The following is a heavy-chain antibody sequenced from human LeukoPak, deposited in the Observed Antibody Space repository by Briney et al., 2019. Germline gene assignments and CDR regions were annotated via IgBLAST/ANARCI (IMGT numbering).Heavy chain of an antibody. D-gene: IGHD3-22*01. CDR1: SGSISSSSYY. J-gene: IGHJ3*02. V-gene: IGHV4-39*07. CDR3: ARSPYYYESSCYPTNLPFDN. Sequence: SETLSFTCTVSSGSISSSSYYWGWIRQPPGKGLEWIGSIYYSGSTYYNPSLKSRVTISVDTSKNQFSLKLSSVTAADTAVYYCARSPYYYESSCYPTNLPFDNRGQGTMVSVSS. CDR2: IYYSGST.